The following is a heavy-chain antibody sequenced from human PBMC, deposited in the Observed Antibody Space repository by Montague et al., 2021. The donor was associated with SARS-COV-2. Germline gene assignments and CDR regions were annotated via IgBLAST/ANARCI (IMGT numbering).Heavy chain of an antibody. J-gene: IGHJ4*02. V-gene: IGHV4-61*02. CDR2: IFTSGNT. D-gene: IGHD3-16*01. Sequence: TLSLTCTLSDGSITSDNYYWSWIRQPAGKGLEWIGRIFTSGNTDYNPSLTGRVTMSLDTSESQFSLKLNSVTAADTAIYYCAGVRFNAWHYFDYWGPGILVTVSS. CDR3: AGVRFNAWHYFDY. CDR1: DGSITSDNYY.